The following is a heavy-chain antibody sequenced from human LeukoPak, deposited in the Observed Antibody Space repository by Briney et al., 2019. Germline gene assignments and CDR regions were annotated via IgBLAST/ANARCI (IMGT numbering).Heavy chain of an antibody. D-gene: IGHD3-3*01. CDR2: ISYDGSNK. CDR1: GFTFSNHG. J-gene: IGHJ3*02. Sequence: PRGSLRLSCAASGFTFSNHGMHWVRQAPGKGLEWVAVISYDGSNKYYADSVKGRFTISRDNSKNTLYLQMNSLRAEDTAVYYCAREYYDFWSGQTGAFDIWGQGTMVTVSS. CDR3: AREYYDFWSGQTGAFDI. V-gene: IGHV3-30*03.